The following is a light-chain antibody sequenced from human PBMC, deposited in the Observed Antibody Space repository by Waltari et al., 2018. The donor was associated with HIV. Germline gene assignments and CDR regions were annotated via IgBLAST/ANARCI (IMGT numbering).Light chain of an antibody. CDR1: TSKIGKNY. Sequence: QSVLTQPPSVSAAPGQKVTISCSGSTSKIGKNYVSWYQQTPETAPKLIIYDNNKRPSGIPDRFSGYKSGMSATLAITGLQTGYEADYFGGTWDSSVSAGVFGGGTKLTVL. V-gene: IGLV1-51*01. J-gene: IGLJ3*02. CDR2: DNN. CDR3: GTWDSSVSAGV.